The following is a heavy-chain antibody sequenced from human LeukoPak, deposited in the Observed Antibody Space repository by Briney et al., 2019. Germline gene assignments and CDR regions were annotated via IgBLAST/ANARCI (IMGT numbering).Heavy chain of an antibody. D-gene: IGHD6-25*01. Sequence: GGSLRLPCAASGFTVSTNYMSWVRQAPGKGLEWVSLIYSAGNTYYPDSVKGRFTIFRDNSKNTVYLQMNSLRAEDTAVYYCARDRRYTSGYTSGYHYGMDVWGQGTTVTVSS. J-gene: IGHJ6*02. V-gene: IGHV3-53*01. CDR1: GFTVSTNY. CDR3: ARDRRYTSGYTSGYHYGMDV. CDR2: IYSAGNT.